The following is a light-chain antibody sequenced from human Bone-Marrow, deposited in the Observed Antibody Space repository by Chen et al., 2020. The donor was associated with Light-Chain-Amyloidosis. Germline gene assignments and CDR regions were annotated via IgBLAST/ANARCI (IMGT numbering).Light chain of an antibody. V-gene: IGLV3-25*03. CDR1: DLPTKY. J-gene: IGLJ2*01. Sequence: SYELTQPPSVSVSPGQTARITCSGDDLPTKYAYWYQQKPGQAPVLVIHRDTERPSGISERFSGDSSGTTATLTISGVQAEDEADYHCQSADSSGTYEVIFGGGTKLTGL. CDR2: RDT. CDR3: QSADSSGTYEVI.